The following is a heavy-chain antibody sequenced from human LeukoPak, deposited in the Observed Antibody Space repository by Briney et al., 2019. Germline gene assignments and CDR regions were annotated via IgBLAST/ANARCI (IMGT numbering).Heavy chain of an antibody. CDR3: ASTTVTATEPGFDD. Sequence: PSETLSLTCTVSGGSISSYYWSWIRQPAGKGLEWIGRIYTSGSTNYNPSLKSRVTMSVDTSKNQFSLKLSSVTAADTAVYYCASTTVTATEPGFDDWGQGTLVTVSS. CDR1: GGSISSYY. V-gene: IGHV4-4*07. D-gene: IGHD4-17*01. J-gene: IGHJ4*02. CDR2: IYTSGST.